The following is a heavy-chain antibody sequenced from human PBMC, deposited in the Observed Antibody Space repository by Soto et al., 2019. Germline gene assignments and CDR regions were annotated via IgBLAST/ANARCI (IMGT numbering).Heavy chain of an antibody. CDR3: AKDRHRDPYCSSTCCAPFDY. V-gene: IGHV3-23*01. D-gene: IGHD2-2*01. CDR2: IRASGGST. J-gene: IGHJ4*02. Sequence: EVQLLESVGGLVQPVGSLRLSCAASGFTFSRYAMSWVRQAPGKGLARVSAIRASGGSTNYAYSVKGRFTISRDNSKNTLYLQMNSLRAEDTAVYYCAKDRHRDPYCSSTCCAPFDYWGQGTMVTVSS. CDR1: GFTFSRYA.